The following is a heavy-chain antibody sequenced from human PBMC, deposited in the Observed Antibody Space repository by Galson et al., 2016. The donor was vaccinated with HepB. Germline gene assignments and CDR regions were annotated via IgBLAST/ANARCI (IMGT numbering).Heavy chain of an antibody. V-gene: IGHV4-34*01. Sequence: SETLSLTCVVYGGAFSHYSWTWIRQSPGKGLEWIGEIQRHGSTYYNPSLKSRVTTSVDASKNQFSLSLTSVTAADTAVYYCAREGVWCSSTSCSLDSWGQGTLVTVSS. J-gene: IGHJ4*02. CDR3: AREGVWCSSTSCSLDS. D-gene: IGHD2-2*01. CDR1: GGAFSHYS. CDR2: IQRHGST.